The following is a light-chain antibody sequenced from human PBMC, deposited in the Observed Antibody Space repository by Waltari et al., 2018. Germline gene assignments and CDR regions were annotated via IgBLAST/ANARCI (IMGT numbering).Light chain of an antibody. Sequence: IQMTQSPSSLSASIGDTVTITCRASRDIANNLNWYQQQSGKATKLLIYRASSLQSGVPSRFSGSGSGTDFSLTIISLQPEDFATYYCQQGYDFPFTFGRGTKVEIK. CDR2: RAS. J-gene: IGKJ4*01. V-gene: IGKV1-6*02. CDR3: QQGYDFPFT. CDR1: RDIANN.